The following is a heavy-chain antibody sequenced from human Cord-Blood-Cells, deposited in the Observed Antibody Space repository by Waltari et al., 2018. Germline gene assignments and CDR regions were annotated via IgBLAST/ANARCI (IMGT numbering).Heavy chain of an antibody. CDR1: GFTFSRHS. J-gene: IGHJ6*02. CDR2: ISSSSSYI. CDR3: ARDFIHYGMDV. Sequence: EVQLVESGGGLVTPGGHLRLSCAASGFTFSRHSLHWVRPAPGKGLEWVSSISSSSSYIYYADSVKGRFTISRDNAKNSLYLQMNSLRAEDTAVYYCARDFIHYGMDVWGQGTTVTVSS. D-gene: IGHD3-16*02. V-gene: IGHV3-21*01.